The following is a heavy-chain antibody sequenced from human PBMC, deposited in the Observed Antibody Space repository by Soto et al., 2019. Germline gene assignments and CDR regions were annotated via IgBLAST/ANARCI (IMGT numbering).Heavy chain of an antibody. J-gene: IGHJ4*02. V-gene: IGHV5-51*01. CDR3: ARLPSSYGRSDY. Sequence: KVYCKAFGGTFSSYWSCWVRKKTGKGLEWMGIIYPGDSDTRYSPSFQGQVTISADKSISTAYLQWSSLKASDTAMYYCARLPSSYGRSDYWGQGTLVTVSS. CDR1: GGTFSSYW. CDR2: IYPGDSDT. D-gene: IGHD5-18*01.